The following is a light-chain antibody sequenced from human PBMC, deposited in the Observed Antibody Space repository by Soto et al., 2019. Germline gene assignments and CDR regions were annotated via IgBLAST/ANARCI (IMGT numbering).Light chain of an antibody. CDR1: SSNIGSAY. CDR3: AAWDDSLVV. J-gene: IGLJ2*01. V-gene: IGLV1-47*01. Sequence: QSVLTQPPSASRTPGQTVTISCSGSSSNIGSAYIYWYQHLPGTAPKLLIYRNNQRPSGVPDRFSASKSGTSASLAISGLRSDDEADYYCAAWDDSLVVFGGGTKLTVL. CDR2: RNN.